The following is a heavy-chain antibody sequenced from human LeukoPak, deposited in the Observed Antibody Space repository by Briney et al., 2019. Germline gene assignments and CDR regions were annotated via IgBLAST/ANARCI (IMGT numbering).Heavy chain of an antibody. J-gene: IGHJ6*03. CDR2: IYYSRST. D-gene: IGHD6-13*01. CDR1: GGSISSYY. Sequence: SETLSLTCTASGGSISSYYWRWIRQPPGKGLEWIGYIYYSRSTNYNPSLKSRVTISVDTSKNQFSLKLSSVTAADTAVYYCARGPYSSSRGTYYYYMDVWGKGTTVTVSS. CDR3: ARGPYSSSRGTYYYYMDV. V-gene: IGHV4-59*01.